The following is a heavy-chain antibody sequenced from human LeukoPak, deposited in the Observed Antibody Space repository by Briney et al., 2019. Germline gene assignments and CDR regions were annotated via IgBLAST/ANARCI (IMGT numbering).Heavy chain of an antibody. V-gene: IGHV4-59*01. D-gene: IGHD3-10*01. J-gene: IGHJ4*02. CDR2: IYYSGST. CDR3: ARGITMVRGVMFDY. CDR1: GGSISSYY. Sequence: SETLSLTCTVSGGSISSYYWSWIRQPAGKGLEWIGYIYYSGSTNYNPSLKSRVTISVDTSKNQFSLKLSSVTAADTAVYYCARGITMVRGVMFDYWGQGTLVTVSS.